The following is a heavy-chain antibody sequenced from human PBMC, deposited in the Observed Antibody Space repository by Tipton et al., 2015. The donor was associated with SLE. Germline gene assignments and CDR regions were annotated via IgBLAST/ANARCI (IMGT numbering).Heavy chain of an antibody. J-gene: IGHJ4*02. Sequence: GLVKPSETLSLTCAVSGASISPNYWSWIRQPTGKGLEWIGYIYSSVSTNYNPSLQSRVTISADTSKNQFSLKLSSVTAADTAVYYCGKYDYDSTGIQAIHYWGQGTLVTVSS. CDR3: GKYDYDSTGIQAIHY. V-gene: IGHV4-59*01. CDR2: IYSSVST. CDR1: GASISPNY. D-gene: IGHD3-22*01.